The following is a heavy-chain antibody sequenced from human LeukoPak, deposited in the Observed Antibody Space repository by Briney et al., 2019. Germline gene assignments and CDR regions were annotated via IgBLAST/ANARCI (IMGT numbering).Heavy chain of an antibody. D-gene: IGHD6-19*01. CDR3: ARDSVAGSDY. CDR1: GGSVSSGSYY. V-gene: IGHV4-61*01. J-gene: IGHJ4*02. Sequence: SETLSLTCTVSGGSVSSGSYYWSWIRQPPGKGLEWIGYIYYSGSTNYNPSLKSRVTISVDTSRNQFSLKLSSVTAADTAVYYCARDSVAGSDYWGQGTLVTVSS. CDR2: IYYSGST.